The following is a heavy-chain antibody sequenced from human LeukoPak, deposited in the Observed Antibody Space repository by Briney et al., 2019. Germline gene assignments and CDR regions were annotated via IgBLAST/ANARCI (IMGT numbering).Heavy chain of an antibody. CDR1: GYTFTSYG. CDR3: ARDGVGSTRTFDY. CDR2: INPNSGGT. Sequence: ASVKVSCKASGYTFTSYGISWVRQAPGQGLEWMGWINPNSGGTNYAQKFQGRVTMTRDTSISTAYMELSRLRSDDTAVYYCARDGVGSTRTFDYWGQGTLVTVSS. V-gene: IGHV1-2*02. J-gene: IGHJ4*02. D-gene: IGHD3-3*01.